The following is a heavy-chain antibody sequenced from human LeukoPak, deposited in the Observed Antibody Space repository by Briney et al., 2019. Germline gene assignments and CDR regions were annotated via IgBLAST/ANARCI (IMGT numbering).Heavy chain of an antibody. D-gene: IGHD4-17*01. CDR3: AREGTTVTTGNAFDI. J-gene: IGHJ3*02. CDR2: IKQDGSEK. CDR1: VFTFSSCW. Sequence: GGSLRLSCAASVFTFSSCWMSWVRQAPGKGLEWVANIKQDGSEKYYVDSVKGRFTISRDNAKNSLYLQMNSLRADNTAVYYCAREGTTVTTGNAFDIWGQGTMVTVSS. V-gene: IGHV3-7*03.